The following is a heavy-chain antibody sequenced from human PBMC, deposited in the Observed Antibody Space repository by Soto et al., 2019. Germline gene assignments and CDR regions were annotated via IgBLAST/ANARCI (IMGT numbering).Heavy chain of an antibody. CDR2: IKQDGSER. Sequence: GSLRLSCAVSGFSFGTYWMSWVRQAPGKGLEWLASIKQDGSERYYLDSVKGRFTISRDNAKDSLSLQMNSLKAEDTAVYYCARDCSNGLCPFDYWGQGTLVTVSS. CDR3: ARDCSNGLCPFDY. CDR1: GFSFGTYW. J-gene: IGHJ4*02. V-gene: IGHV3-7*03. D-gene: IGHD2-8*01.